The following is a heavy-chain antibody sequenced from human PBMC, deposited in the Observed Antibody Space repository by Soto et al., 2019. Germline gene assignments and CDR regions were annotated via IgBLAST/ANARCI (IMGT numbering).Heavy chain of an antibody. V-gene: IGHV3-23*01. CDR2: IGGGDT. J-gene: IGHJ4*02. CDR1: GFTFYTHA. Sequence: EVVFLESGGRLVQPGGSLRLSCTTSGFTFYTHAMNWVRQAPGKGLEWVSTIGGGDTHYADSVKGRFTIPRDDSRATLSLQMNSLRVEDTAVYYWAKDRFPGNGSYAALVRWGQGMLVTVSS. CDR3: AKDRFPGNGSYAALVR. D-gene: IGHD1-26*01.